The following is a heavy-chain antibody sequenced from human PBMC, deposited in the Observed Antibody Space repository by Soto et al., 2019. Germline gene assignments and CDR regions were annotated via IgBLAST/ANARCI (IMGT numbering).Heavy chain of an antibody. Sequence: QVQLQQWGAGLLKPSETLSLTCAVYGGSFSGYYWSWIRQPPGKGLEWIGEINHSGSTNYNPSLKSRVTISVDTSKNQFSLKLSSVTAADTAVYYCARGGPMVRGAPYPVALDYWGQGTLVTVSS. CDR2: INHSGST. CDR1: GGSFSGYY. V-gene: IGHV4-34*01. J-gene: IGHJ4*02. D-gene: IGHD3-10*01. CDR3: ARGGPMVRGAPYPVALDY.